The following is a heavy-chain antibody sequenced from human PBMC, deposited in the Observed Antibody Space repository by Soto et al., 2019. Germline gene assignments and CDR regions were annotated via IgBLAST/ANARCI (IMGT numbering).Heavy chain of an antibody. J-gene: IGHJ6*02. CDR2: MNPNSGNT. CDR3: AMDYVLPYFYWLLPSKFYYYYYGMDV. CDR1: GYTFTSYD. Sequence: ASVKVSCKASGYTFTSYDINWVRQATGQGLEWMGWMNPNSGNTGYAQKFQGRVTMNRSTSISTAYMKLSSLRSEDTSVYYCAMDYVLPYFYWLLPSKFYYYYYGMDVWGQGTTVTVSS. V-gene: IGHV1-8*01. D-gene: IGHD3-9*01.